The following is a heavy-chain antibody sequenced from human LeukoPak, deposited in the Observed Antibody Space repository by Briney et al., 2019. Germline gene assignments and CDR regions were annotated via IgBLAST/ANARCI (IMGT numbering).Heavy chain of an antibody. Sequence: ALVKVCCKASGYTFTDYHIHWVRQSAGEGLEWMEWINPISGSTNFAQKFQGRITMTSDTSISTAYMELSGLRSDDTAVYYCARRGCPYFDYWGQGTLVTVSS. CDR2: INPISGST. CDR1: GYTFTDYH. CDR3: ARRGCPYFDY. J-gene: IGHJ4*02. V-gene: IGHV1-2*02. D-gene: IGHD4/OR15-4a*01.